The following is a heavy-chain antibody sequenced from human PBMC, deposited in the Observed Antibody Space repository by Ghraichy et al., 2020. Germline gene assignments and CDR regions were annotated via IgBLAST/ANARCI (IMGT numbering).Heavy chain of an antibody. J-gene: IGHJ4*02. V-gene: IGHV4-34*01. CDR2: INHSGST. CDR1: GGSFNDYY. CDR3: AASSPNCGDTNCLYYFDS. D-gene: IGHD2-21*01. Sequence: SETLSLTCTVYGGSFNDYYWSWIRQPPGKGLEWIGEINHSGSTNYNPSLKSRVTVSIDTSKKQFSLQMSSATAADTAVYYCAASSPNCGDTNCLYYFDSWGRGALVTVSS.